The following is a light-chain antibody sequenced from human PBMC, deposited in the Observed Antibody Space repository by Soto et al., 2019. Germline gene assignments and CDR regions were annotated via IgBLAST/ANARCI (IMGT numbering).Light chain of an antibody. CDR3: QHYNSNSEA. V-gene: IGKV1-5*03. Sequence: DIQMTQSPSTLSASVGDRVTITCRASQSISSWLAWYQQKPGKAPKLLIYKASTLKSGVPSSFSGSGSGTEFTLTISSLQPDDFATYYCQHYNSNSEAFGQGTKVDIK. J-gene: IGKJ1*01. CDR2: KAS. CDR1: QSISSW.